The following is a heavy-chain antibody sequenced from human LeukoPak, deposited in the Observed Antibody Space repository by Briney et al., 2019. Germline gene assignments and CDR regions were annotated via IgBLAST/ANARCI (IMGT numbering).Heavy chain of an antibody. D-gene: IGHD6-19*01. CDR3: ARDLASTHDAFDI. V-gene: IGHV3-53*01. CDR1: GFTVSSNY. J-gene: IGHJ3*02. Sequence: PGGSLRLSCAASGFTVSSNYVSWVRQAPGKGLEWVSVIYSGGSTYYADSVKGRFTISRDNSKNTLYLQMNSLRAEDTAVYYCARDLASTHDAFDIWGQGTMVTVSS. CDR2: IYSGGST.